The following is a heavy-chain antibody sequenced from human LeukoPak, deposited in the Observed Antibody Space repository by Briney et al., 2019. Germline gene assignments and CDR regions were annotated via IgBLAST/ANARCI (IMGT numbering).Heavy chain of an antibody. CDR2: IYHSGST. Sequence: PSETLSLTCAVSGYSISSGYYWGWIRQPPGKGLEWIGSIYHSGSTYYNPSLKGRVTISVDTSKNQFSLKLSSVTAADTAGYYGARHSGGVTTWFDPWGQGTLVTVSS. D-gene: IGHD4-11*01. V-gene: IGHV4-38-2*01. J-gene: IGHJ5*02. CDR3: ARHSGGVTTWFDP. CDR1: GYSISSGYY.